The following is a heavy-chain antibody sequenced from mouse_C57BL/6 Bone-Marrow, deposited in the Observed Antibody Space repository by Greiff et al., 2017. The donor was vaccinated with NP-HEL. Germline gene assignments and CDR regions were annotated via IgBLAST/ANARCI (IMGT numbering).Heavy chain of an antibody. CDR1: GFNIKDDY. J-gene: IGHJ3*01. CDR3: TTLYYGSSSAWFAY. CDR2: LDPENGDT. D-gene: IGHD1-1*01. V-gene: IGHV14-4*01. Sequence: EVQLQQSGAELVRPGASVKLSCTASGFNIKDDYMHWVKQRPEQGLEWIGWLDPENGDTEYASKFQGKATITADTSSNTAYLQLSSLTSEDTAVYYCTTLYYGSSSAWFAYWGQGTLVTVSA.